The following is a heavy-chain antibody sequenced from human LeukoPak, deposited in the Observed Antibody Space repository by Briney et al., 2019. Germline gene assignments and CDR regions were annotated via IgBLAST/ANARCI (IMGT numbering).Heavy chain of an antibody. V-gene: IGHV1-69*13. CDR3: TRGPVGTTHDS. J-gene: IGHJ5*01. CDR2: FIPLFGTA. CDR1: GDTFNNYA. Sequence: SVKVSCKASGDTFNNYAVNWVRQAPGQGLEWMGAFIPLFGTANYAHNFQGRVTITADGSTSTAYMELTSLKSEDTAVYYCTRGPVGTTHDSWGQGTLVTVSS. D-gene: IGHD1-7*01.